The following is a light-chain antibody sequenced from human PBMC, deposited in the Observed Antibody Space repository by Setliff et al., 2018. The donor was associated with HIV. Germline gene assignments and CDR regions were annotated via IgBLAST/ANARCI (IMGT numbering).Light chain of an antibody. CDR2: SSY. CDR1: SSNIGNNA. Sequence: QSVLTQPPSASGTPGQRVTIPCSGSSSNIGNNAVHWYQQLPGTAPRLPIHSSYQRPSGVPDRFSGSKSGTSASLAIGGLQSEDEADYYCATWDDSLNGVVFGGGTKVTVL. CDR3: ATWDDSLNGVV. J-gene: IGLJ2*01. V-gene: IGLV1-44*01.